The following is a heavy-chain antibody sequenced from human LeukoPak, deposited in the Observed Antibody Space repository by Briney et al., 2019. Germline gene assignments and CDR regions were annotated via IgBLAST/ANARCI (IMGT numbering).Heavy chain of an antibody. CDR2: IYYSGST. V-gene: IGHV4-59*01. D-gene: IGHD3-3*01. CDR1: GGSISSYY. J-gene: IGHJ5*02. Sequence: SETLSPTCTVSGGSISSYYWSWIRQPPGKGLEWIGYIYYSGSTNYNPSLKSRVTISVDTSKNQFSLKLSSVTAADTAVYYCARGQPPHYDFWSGTYDWFDPWGQGTLVTVSS. CDR3: ARGQPPHYDFWSGTYDWFDP.